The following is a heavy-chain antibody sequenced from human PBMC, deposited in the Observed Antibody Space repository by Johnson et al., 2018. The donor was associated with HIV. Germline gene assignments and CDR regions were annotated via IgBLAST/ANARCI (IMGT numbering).Heavy chain of an antibody. CDR3: AKDHVEVVDDAFDI. V-gene: IGHV3-NL1*01. D-gene: IGHD3-3*01. CDR2: ISGSGGRT. CDR1: GFTFSSYG. Sequence: QVQLVESGGGVVQPGRSLRLSCVASGFTFSSYGMHWVRQAPGKGLEWVSAISGSGGRTYYADSVKGRFTISRDNSKNTLYLQMHSLRAEDTAVYYCAKDHVEVVDDAFDIWGQGTMVTVSS. J-gene: IGHJ3*02.